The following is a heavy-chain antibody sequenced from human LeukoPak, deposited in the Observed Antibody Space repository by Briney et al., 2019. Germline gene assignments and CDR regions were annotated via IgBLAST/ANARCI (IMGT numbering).Heavy chain of an antibody. Sequence: PGGSLRLSCAASGFTFSSYGMHWVRQAPGKGLEWVAVIWYDGSNKYYADSVKGRFTISRDNSKNTLYLQMNSLRAEDTAVYYCARGPRISGYIDYWGQGTLVTVFS. J-gene: IGHJ4*02. D-gene: IGHD3-22*01. CDR2: IWYDGSNK. CDR3: ARGPRISGYIDY. CDR1: GFTFSSYG. V-gene: IGHV3-33*01.